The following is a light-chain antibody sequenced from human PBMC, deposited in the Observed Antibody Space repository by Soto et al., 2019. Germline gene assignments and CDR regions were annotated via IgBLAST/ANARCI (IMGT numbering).Light chain of an antibody. CDR2: GAS. CDR3: QQLWT. Sequence: EIVMTQSPATLSVSPGEGATLSCRASQSVSSKLSWYQQKPGQAPRLLIYGASTRATGIPARFSGSGSGTDFTLTISSLQPDDFATYYCQQLWTFGQGTKVDIK. J-gene: IGKJ1*01. CDR1: QSVSSK. V-gene: IGKV3-15*01.